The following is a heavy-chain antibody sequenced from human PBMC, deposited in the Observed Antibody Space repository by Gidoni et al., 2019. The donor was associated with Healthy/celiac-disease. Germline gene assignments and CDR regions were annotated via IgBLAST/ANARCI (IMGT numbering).Heavy chain of an antibody. Sequence: QLQLQESGSGLVKPSQTLSLTCAVSGGSISSGGYSWSWIRQPPVKGLEWIGYIYHSASTYYNPSLKSLVTISVDRSKNQFSLKLSSVTAADTAVYYCARYIVVVVAASTLGAFDIWGQGTMVTVSS. CDR1: GGSISSGGYS. CDR2: IYHSAST. J-gene: IGHJ3*02. D-gene: IGHD2-15*01. V-gene: IGHV4-30-2*01. CDR3: ARYIVVVVAASTLGAFDI.